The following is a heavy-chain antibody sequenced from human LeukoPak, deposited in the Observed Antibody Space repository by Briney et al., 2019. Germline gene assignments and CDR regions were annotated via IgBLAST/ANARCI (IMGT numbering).Heavy chain of an antibody. CDR1: GFTFSSYA. D-gene: IGHD3-10*01. Sequence: GGSLRLSCAASGFTFSSYAMSWVRQAPGKGLEWVSAISGSGGSTYYADSVKGRFTISRDNSKNTLYLQMNSLRAEDTAVYYRAKDADARGASRLLWFGELPDYWGQGTLVTVSS. CDR3: AKDADARGASRLLWFGELPDY. V-gene: IGHV3-23*01. CDR2: ISGSGGST. J-gene: IGHJ4*02.